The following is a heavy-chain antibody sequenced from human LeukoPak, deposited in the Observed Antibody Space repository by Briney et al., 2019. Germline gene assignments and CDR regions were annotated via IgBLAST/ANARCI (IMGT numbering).Heavy chain of an antibody. D-gene: IGHD5-18*01. CDR1: GYTFSDYY. J-gene: IGHJ4*02. V-gene: IGHV3-66*01. Sequence: ASVKVSCKASGYTFSDYYMSWVRQAPGKGLEWVSVIYSGGSTYYADSVKGRFTISRDNSKNTLYLQMNSLRAEDTAVYYCARTAMVASGFDYWGQGTLVTVSS. CDR3: ARTAMVASGFDY. CDR2: IYSGGST.